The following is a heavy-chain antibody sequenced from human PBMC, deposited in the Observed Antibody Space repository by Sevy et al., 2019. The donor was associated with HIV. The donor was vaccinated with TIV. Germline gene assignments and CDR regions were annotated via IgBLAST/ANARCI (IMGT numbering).Heavy chain of an antibody. CDR2: ISYDGSTE. Sequence: GGSLRLSCAASGFTFSTSAMHWVRQAPGKGLEWVAIISYDGSTEYSADSVKGRFTISRDNPKNTLYLQMNSLRADDTAVYYGASAGALYGSGTYGLFYWGQGTLVTVSS. CDR1: GFTFSTSA. D-gene: IGHD3-10*01. J-gene: IGHJ4*02. CDR3: ASAGALYGSGTYGLFY. V-gene: IGHV3-30-3*01.